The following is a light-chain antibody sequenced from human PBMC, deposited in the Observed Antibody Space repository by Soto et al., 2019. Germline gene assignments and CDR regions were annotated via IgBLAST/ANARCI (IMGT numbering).Light chain of an antibody. CDR2: GAS. CDR3: QHYRGSPLYT. J-gene: IGKJ2*01. V-gene: IGKV3-20*01. Sequence: EIVLTQSPGTLSLSPGEGATLSCRASQSVRSNYLAWYQQKPGQAPRLLIYGASSRATGIPDRFSGSGSGTDFTLTISRLEPEDFAVYYCQHYRGSPLYTFGQGTKLEIK. CDR1: QSVRSNY.